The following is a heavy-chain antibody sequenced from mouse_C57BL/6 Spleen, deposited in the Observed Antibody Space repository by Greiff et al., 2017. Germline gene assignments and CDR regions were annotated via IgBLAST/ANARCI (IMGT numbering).Heavy chain of an antibody. CDR2: INPSSGYT. CDR1: GYTFTSYW. V-gene: IGHV1-7*01. J-gene: IGHJ4*01. CDR3: ARYDYALYAMDY. D-gene: IGHD2-4*01. Sequence: VQGVESGAELAKPGASVKLSCKASGYTFTSYWMHWVKQRPGQGLEWIGYINPSSGYTKYNQKFKDKATLTADKSSSTAYMQLSSLTYEDSAVYYCARYDYALYAMDYWGQGTSVTVSS.